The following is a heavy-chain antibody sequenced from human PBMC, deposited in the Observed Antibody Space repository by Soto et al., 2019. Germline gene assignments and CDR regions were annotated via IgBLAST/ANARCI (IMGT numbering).Heavy chain of an antibody. Sequence: QLQLQESGPGLVKPSETLSLTCTVSGGSISSSSYYWGWIRQPPGKGLEWIGSIYYSGSTYYNPPLKSRVTISVDTSKNQFSLKLSSVTAADTAVYYCARRAVAGTWEYFDYWGQGTLVTVSS. CDR3: ARRAVAGTWEYFDY. D-gene: IGHD6-19*01. V-gene: IGHV4-39*01. CDR2: IYYSGST. J-gene: IGHJ4*02. CDR1: GGSISSSSYY.